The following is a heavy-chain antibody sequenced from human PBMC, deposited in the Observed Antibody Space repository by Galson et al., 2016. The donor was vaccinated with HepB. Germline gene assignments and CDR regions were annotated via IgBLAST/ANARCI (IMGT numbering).Heavy chain of an antibody. J-gene: IGHJ4*02. CDR3: AREDPNIAVAALNY. CDR2: IWYDATNK. D-gene: IGHD6-19*01. Sequence: SLRLSCAASGFTFSRYGMHWVRQAPGEGLESVAFIWYDATNKLYADSVKGRFTISRDSSKNTIYLQLNSLRAEDTAVYYCAREDPNIAVAALNYWGQGTLVTVSS. CDR1: GFTFSRYG. V-gene: IGHV3-33*01.